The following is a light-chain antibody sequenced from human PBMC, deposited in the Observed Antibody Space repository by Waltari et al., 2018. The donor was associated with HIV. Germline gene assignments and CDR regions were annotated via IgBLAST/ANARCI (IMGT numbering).Light chain of an antibody. Sequence: DIQMTQSPSTLSASVGDRVTITCRASQSISSWLAWYQQKPGKAPKLLIYKASSLESGVPSRFSGSGSGTEFTLTISSLQPDDFATYYCQQYSSYPFGPGTKVDMK. CDR2: KAS. V-gene: IGKV1-5*03. CDR1: QSISSW. CDR3: QQYSSYP. J-gene: IGKJ3*01.